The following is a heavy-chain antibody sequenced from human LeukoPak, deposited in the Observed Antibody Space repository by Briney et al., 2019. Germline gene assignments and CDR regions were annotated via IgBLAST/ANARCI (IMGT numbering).Heavy chain of an antibody. CDR3: ARGVRFFDWSPLYYMDV. CDR1: GYTFTGYY. D-gene: IGHD3-9*01. V-gene: IGHV1-2*02. Sequence: ASVKVSCKASGYTFTGYYMHWVRQAPGQGLEWMGWINPNSGGTNYAQKFQGRVTMTRDTSISTAYMELSRLKSDDTAVYYCARGVRFFDWSPLYYMDVWGKGTTVTISS. CDR2: INPNSGGT. J-gene: IGHJ6*03.